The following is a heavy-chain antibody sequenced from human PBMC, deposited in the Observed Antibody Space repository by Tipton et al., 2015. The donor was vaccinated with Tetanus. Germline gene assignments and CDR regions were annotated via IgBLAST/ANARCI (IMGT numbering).Heavy chain of an antibody. D-gene: IGHD3-3*01. J-gene: IGHJ5*02. CDR3: ASSHYDFWSGYLNWFDP. Sequence: TLSLTCTVSGGSISSSSHYWAWIRQPPGKGLEWIGSIYYTGSTNYNPSLKSRVTISVDTSKNQLSLKLSSVTAADTAVYYCASSHYDFWSGYLNWFDPWGQGTLVTVSS. CDR1: GGSISSSSHY. V-gene: IGHV4-39*07. CDR2: IYYTGST.